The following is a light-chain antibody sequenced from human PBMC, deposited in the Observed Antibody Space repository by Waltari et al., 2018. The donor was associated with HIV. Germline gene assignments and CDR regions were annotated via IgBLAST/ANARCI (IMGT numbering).Light chain of an antibody. CDR2: GAS. CDR1: QSVSSS. J-gene: IGKJ1*01. CDR3: QQYNNWT. V-gene: IGKV3-15*01. Sequence: EIVMTQSPATLSVSPGERATLSCRASQSVSSSLAWYQQKPGQAPRLLIYGASTRATGSPARFSGSGSGTEFTLTISSLQSEDFAVYCCQQYNNWTFGQGTKVEIK.